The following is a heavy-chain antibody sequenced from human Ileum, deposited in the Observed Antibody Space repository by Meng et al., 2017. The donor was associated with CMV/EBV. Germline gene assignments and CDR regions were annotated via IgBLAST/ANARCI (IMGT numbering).Heavy chain of an antibody. D-gene: IGHD2-8*02. Sequence: LRLSCSVSNGSVSSADSYWTWIRQPPGKGLEYIGYIHHSANTHNTPTLRGRVSMTVETSENQFALKLDSVGDADTAVYYRARSTLWWFTDHWGHGTTVTVSS. V-gene: IGHV4-30-4*08. CDR2: IHHSANT. CDR3: ARSTLWWFTDH. CDR1: NGSVSSADSY. J-gene: IGHJ5*02.